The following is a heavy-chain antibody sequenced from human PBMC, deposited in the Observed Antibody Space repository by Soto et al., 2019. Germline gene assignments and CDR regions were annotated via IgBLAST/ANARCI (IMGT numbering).Heavy chain of an antibody. CDR2: IYYSGST. D-gene: IGHD3-22*01. V-gene: IGHV4-31*03. CDR3: AKSPFLDYDSSGYYYVGMDV. CDR1: GGSISSGGYY. J-gene: IGHJ6*02. Sequence: SETLSLTCTVSGGSISSGGYYWSWIRQHPGKGLEWIGYIYYSGSTYYNPSLKSRVTISVDTSKNQFSLKLSSVTAADTAVYYCAKSPFLDYDSSGYYYVGMDVWGQGTTVTVSS.